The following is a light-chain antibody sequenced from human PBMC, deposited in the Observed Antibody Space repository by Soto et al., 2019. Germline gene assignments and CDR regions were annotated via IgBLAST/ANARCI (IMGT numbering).Light chain of an antibody. Sequence: DFQMTQSPSSLSASVGDRVSITCRASQSIGTSLNWYQQKPGKAPKLLIYSASTLQGGGPSRFSGNGSGTDFTLTISSLQPEDFAPYYCQQSYTATFTFGPGTKVDVK. CDR2: SAS. CDR3: QQSYTATFT. J-gene: IGKJ3*01. V-gene: IGKV1-39*01. CDR1: QSIGTS.